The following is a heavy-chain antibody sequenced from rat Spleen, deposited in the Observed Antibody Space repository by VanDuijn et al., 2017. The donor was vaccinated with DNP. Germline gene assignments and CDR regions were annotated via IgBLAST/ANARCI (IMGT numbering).Heavy chain of an antibody. Sequence: EVQLVESGGDLVQPGRSLKLSCAASGFTFSDYNMAWVRQAPTKGLEWVATILYDGSRTYYRDSVKGRFTISRDNAKSTLYLQMDSLRSEDTATYYCARRGLRRVLDAWGQGTSVTVSS. V-gene: IGHV5S10*01. J-gene: IGHJ4*01. D-gene: IGHD1-11*01. CDR1: GFTFSDYN. CDR2: ILYDGSRT. CDR3: ARRGLRRVLDA.